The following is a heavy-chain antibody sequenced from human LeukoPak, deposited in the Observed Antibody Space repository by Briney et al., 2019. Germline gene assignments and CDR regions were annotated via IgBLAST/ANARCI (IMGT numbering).Heavy chain of an antibody. J-gene: IGHJ6*02. Sequence: ASVKVSCKASGYTVTSYDINWVRQATGQGLEWMGIIHPSGGSTSYAQKFQGRVTMTRDTSTSTVYMELSSLRSEDTAVYYCARGGSGWNEAYYYYYGMDVWDQGTTVTVSS. V-gene: IGHV1-46*01. CDR1: GYTVTSYD. D-gene: IGHD6-19*01. CDR3: ARGGSGWNEAYYYYYGMDV. CDR2: IHPSGGST.